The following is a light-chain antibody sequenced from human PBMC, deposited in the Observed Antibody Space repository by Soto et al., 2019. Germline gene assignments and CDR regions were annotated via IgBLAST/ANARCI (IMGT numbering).Light chain of an antibody. J-gene: IGKJ2*01. Sequence: EIVLTQSPGTLSLSPGERATLSCRASQSVSSAWLAWYQQKPGQAPRLLIYGASSRATGIPDRFSGSGSGTDFTLTISRLEPEDFAVYYYQQYGSSPPYTFGQGTKLEIK. CDR2: GAS. V-gene: IGKV3-20*01. CDR1: QSVSSAW. CDR3: QQYGSSPPYT.